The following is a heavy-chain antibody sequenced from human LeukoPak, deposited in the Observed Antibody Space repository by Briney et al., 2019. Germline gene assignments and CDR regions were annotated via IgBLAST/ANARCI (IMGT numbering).Heavy chain of an antibody. CDR2: ISSSSSTI. Sequence: PGGSLRLSCAASGFTFSSYSMNWVCQAPGKGLEWVSYISSSSSTIYYADSVKGRFTMSRDNAKNTLYLQMDSLRAEDTAVYYCVRDMSTADLDHWGLGTLVTVFS. CDR1: GFTFSSYS. V-gene: IGHV3-48*04. CDR3: VRDMSTADLDH. J-gene: IGHJ4*02. D-gene: IGHD5/OR15-5a*01.